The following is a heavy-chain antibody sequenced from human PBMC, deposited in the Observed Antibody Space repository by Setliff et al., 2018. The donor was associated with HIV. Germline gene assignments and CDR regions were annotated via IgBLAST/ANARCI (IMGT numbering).Heavy chain of an antibody. V-gene: IGHV3-33*06. CDR3: VKDVVKFWSGSGALDF. CDR1: GFTFTSYG. CDR2: IWYDASKK. D-gene: IGHD3-3*01. J-gene: IGHJ4*02. Sequence: SGASSGFTFTSYGMHWVRQGPGKGLEWVALIWYDASKKEYADSVKGRFNILRDDSKKTVDLQMNSLRADDTAVYYCVKDVVKFWSGSGALDFWGPGTLVTVSS.